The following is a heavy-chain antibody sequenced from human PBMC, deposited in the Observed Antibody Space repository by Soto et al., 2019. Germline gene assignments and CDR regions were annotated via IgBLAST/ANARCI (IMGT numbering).Heavy chain of an antibody. CDR1: GFSFSTYP. CDR2: ISGSGDT. CDR3: ARDHFLEWLPAPDASHI. Sequence: SLRLSCAASGFSFSTYPMSWVRQAPGKGLEWVSLISGSGDTYYADSVKGRFTISRDSAKNSLYLQMNSLRAEDTAVYYCARDHFLEWLPAPDASHIWCPGPMVTLSS. V-gene: IGHV3-21*01. D-gene: IGHD3-3*01. J-gene: IGHJ3*02.